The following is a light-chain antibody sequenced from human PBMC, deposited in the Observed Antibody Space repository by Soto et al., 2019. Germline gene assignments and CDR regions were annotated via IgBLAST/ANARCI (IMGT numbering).Light chain of an antibody. CDR2: DVS. Sequence: DIQMTQSPSTLSSSVGDRVTITCRASEDVNGWLAWYQQKPGTAPKLLIYDVSTLESGVPSSFSGSGSGTESTLTNTSLQPDDFATFYCQHYNNYPFTFGPGTKVDIK. CDR1: EDVNGW. CDR3: QHYNNYPFT. J-gene: IGKJ3*01. V-gene: IGKV1-5*01.